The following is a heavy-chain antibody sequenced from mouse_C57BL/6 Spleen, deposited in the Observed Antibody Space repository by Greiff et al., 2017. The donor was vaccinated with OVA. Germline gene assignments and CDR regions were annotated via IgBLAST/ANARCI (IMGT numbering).Heavy chain of an antibody. Sequence: VQLQQSGAELARPGASVKLSCKASGYTFTSYGISWVKQRTGQGLEWIGEIYPRSGNTYYNEKFKGKATLTADKSSSTAYMELRSLTSEDSAVYFCASLITTVVATRYFDVWGTGTTVTVSS. CDR2: IYPRSGNT. D-gene: IGHD1-1*01. CDR1: GYTFTSYG. J-gene: IGHJ1*03. V-gene: IGHV1-81*01. CDR3: ASLITTVVATRYFDV.